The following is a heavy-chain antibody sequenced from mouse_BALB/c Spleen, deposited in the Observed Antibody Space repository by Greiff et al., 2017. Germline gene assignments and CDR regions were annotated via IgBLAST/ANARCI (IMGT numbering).Heavy chain of an antibody. J-gene: IGHJ3*01. Sequence: VQLQQSGAELVKPGASVKLSCKASGYTFTSYYMYWVKQRPGQGLEWIGEINPSNGGTNFNEKFKSKAKLTVDKSSSTAYMQLSSLTSEDSAVYYCTRSTYYGGDAWFAYWGQGTLVTVSA. D-gene: IGHD1-1*02. CDR1: GYTFTSYY. CDR2: INPSNGGT. V-gene: IGHV1S81*02. CDR3: TRSTYYGGDAWFAY.